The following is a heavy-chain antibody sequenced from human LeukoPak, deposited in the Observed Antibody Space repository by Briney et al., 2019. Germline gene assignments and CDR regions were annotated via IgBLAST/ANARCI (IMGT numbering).Heavy chain of an antibody. CDR2: ISSSGSTV. Sequence: GGSLRLACAASGFTVSSYEMSWGRQAPGKWLELVSYISSSGSTVYYPHSVKGRFTISSDKATSSLYLQMNSLSAEDTAVYYCARDPRGALGDPYGMDFWGQGTTVTVSS. CDR3: ARDPRGALGDPYGMDF. D-gene: IGHD3-10*01. CDR1: GFTVSSYE. J-gene: IGHJ6*02. V-gene: IGHV3-48*03.